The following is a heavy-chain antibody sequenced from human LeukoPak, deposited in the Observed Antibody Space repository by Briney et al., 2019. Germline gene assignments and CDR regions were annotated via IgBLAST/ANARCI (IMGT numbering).Heavy chain of an antibody. CDR1: GGTFSSYA. J-gene: IGHJ4*02. Sequence: GASVKVSCKASGGTFSSYAISWVRQAPGQVLEWMGGIIPIFGTANYAQKFQGRVTITADESTSTAYMELSSLRSEDTAVYYCARGGGSEVSYYFDYWGQGTLVTVSS. D-gene: IGHD6-19*01. CDR2: IIPIFGTA. CDR3: ARGGGSEVSYYFDY. V-gene: IGHV1-69*13.